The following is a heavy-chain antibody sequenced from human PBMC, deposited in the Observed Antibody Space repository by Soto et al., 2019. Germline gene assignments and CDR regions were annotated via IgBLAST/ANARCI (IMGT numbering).Heavy chain of an antibody. J-gene: IGHJ1*01. D-gene: IGHD4-17*01. Sequence: SQTLSLTCAISGDSVSSNSAACNWIRQSPSRGLEWLGRTYYRSKWYNDYAVSVKSRITINPDTSKNQFSLQLNSVTPEDTAVYYCARSLIPTTVTTSEYFQHWGQGTLVTVSS. CDR1: GDSVSSNSAA. CDR2: TYYRSKWYN. V-gene: IGHV6-1*01. CDR3: ARSLIPTTVTTSEYFQH.